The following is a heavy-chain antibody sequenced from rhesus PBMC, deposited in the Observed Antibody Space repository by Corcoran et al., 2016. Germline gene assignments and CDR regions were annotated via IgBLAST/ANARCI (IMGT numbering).Heavy chain of an antibody. J-gene: IGHJ5-2*02. CDR1: GGSISGGYG. CDR3: ARDNLELMGDSLDV. Sequence: QVQLQESGPGLWTPSETLSLTCAVSGGSISGGYGWSWIRQPPGKGLEWIGTTYTRSGNTYTNPSLKSRITIATDTSKNQFSLKLSSVTAADTAVYYCARDNLELMGDSLDVWGRGVLVTVSS. D-gene: IGHD1-38*01. V-gene: IGHV4S7*01. CDR2: TYTRSGNT.